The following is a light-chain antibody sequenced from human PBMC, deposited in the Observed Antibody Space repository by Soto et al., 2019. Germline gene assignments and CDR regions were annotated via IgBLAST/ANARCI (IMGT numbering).Light chain of an antibody. CDR2: GAS. CDR3: QQYGRSPWT. Sequence: EIVLTQSPGTLSLSPGERATLSCRASQSVSSSFLAWYQQKPGQAPRLLIYGASSRATGIPDRFSGSGSGTDFTLAMSRLETEDFAVYYCQQYGRSPWTFGQGTKLEIK. V-gene: IGKV3-20*01. CDR1: QSVSSSF. J-gene: IGKJ1*01.